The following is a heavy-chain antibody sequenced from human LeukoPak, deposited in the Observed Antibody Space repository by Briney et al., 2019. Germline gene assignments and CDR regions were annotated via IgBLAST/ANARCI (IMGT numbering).Heavy chain of an antibody. CDR3: TRAPLGYCSGGSCYPYYFDY. V-gene: IGHV3-49*03. CDR2: IRGKAYGGTT. Sequence: PGRSLRLSCTASGFTFGDYAMSWFRQAPGKGLEWVGFIRGKAYGGTTEYAASVKGRFTISRDDSKSIAYLRMNSLKTEDTAVYYCTRAPLGYCSGGSCYPYYFDYWGQGTLVTVSS. J-gene: IGHJ4*02. D-gene: IGHD2-15*01. CDR1: GFTFGDYA.